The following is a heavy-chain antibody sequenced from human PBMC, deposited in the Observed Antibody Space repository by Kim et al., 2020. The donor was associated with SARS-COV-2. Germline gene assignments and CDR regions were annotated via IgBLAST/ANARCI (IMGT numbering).Heavy chain of an antibody. CDR1: GFTLSSYW. Sequence: GGSLRLSCAASGFTLSSYWMHWVRQPPGKGLVWVSRSNSDGSSRSYADSVKGRFSISRDNAKNTLYLQMDSLRADDTAVYYCARRTATAGGYWYFDLWGRGTLAT. J-gene: IGHJ2*01. D-gene: IGHD6-13*01. CDR2: SNSDGSSR. CDR3: ARRTATAGGYWYFDL. V-gene: IGHV3-74*01.